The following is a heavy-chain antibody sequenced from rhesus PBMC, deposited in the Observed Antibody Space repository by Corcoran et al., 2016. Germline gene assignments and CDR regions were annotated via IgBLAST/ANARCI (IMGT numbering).Heavy chain of an antibody. CDR3: ACRIGMNYGLHS. J-gene: IGHJ6*01. D-gene: IGHD3-9*01. CDR1: GGSINSGTYS. Sequence: QVQLQESGPGLVKPSETLSLACAVSGGSINSGTYSWSWIRQPPGKALEWIGFITYNGYTDYTPSLKSRVTISGDTSKNQFSLNLNSVTAADTAVYYCACRIGMNYGLHSWGQGVVVTVSS. V-gene: IGHV4-122*02. CDR2: ITYNGYT.